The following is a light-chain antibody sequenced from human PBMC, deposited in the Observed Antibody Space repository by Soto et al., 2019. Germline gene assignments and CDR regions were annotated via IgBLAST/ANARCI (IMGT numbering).Light chain of an antibody. CDR2: DSY. Sequence: EVVLTQSPDTLSLSPGERATLSCRTSHSVDIYLAWYQQKPGQAPRLLIYDSYNRVTGIPTRFSGSGSGTDFTLTISSLEPEDSAAYYCQQRKYWPPLTFGGGTKVEIK. CDR3: QQRKYWPPLT. CDR1: HSVDIY. J-gene: IGKJ4*01. V-gene: IGKV3-11*01.